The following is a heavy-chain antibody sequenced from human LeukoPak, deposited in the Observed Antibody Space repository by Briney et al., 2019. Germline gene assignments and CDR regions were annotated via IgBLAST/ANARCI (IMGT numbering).Heavy chain of an antibody. Sequence: SVKVSCKTSGGTFNDYAISWVRQAPGQGLEWMGGIIPMFGTPDYAQKFQGRVTITADESTSTAYMEFSSLRSEDSAVYYCARWDDSAWAFGSWGQGTLVTVSS. V-gene: IGHV1-69*13. D-gene: IGHD6-19*01. CDR1: GGTFNDYA. CDR2: IIPMFGTP. J-gene: IGHJ4*02. CDR3: ARWDDSAWAFGS.